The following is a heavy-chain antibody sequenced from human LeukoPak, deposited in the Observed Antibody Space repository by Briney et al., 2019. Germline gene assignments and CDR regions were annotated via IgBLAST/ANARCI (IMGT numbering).Heavy chain of an antibody. CDR3: ARGYYYHTSGYWGIDY. D-gene: IGHD3-22*01. CDR1: GFTFSESG. CDR2: IWYDGGNK. V-gene: IGHV3-33*01. J-gene: IGHJ4*02. Sequence: GRSLRLSCAASGFTFSESGMHWVRQAPGKGLEWVALIWYDGGNKYYADSVKGRYTISRDNSKNTLYLQMDRLRAEDTAVYYCARGYYYHTSGYWGIDYWGQGTLVTVSS.